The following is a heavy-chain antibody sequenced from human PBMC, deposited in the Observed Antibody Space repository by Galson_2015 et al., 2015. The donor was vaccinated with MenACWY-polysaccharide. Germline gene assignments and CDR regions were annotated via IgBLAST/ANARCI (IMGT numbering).Heavy chain of an antibody. CDR2: ISSSGSTI. Sequence: SLRLSCAASGFTFSDYYMSWIRQAPGKGLEWVSYISSSGSTIYYADSVKGRFTISRDNAKNSLYLQMNSLRAEDTAVYYCAMPYYDSSGYYYDYWGQGTLVTVSS. D-gene: IGHD3-22*01. CDR3: AMPYYDSSGYYYDY. V-gene: IGHV3-11*01. J-gene: IGHJ4*02. CDR1: GFTFSDYY.